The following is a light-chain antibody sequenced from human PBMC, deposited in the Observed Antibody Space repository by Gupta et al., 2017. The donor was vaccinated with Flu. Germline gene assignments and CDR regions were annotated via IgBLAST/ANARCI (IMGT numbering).Light chain of an antibody. CDR3: HQYNKFPGT. CDR2: WAS. Sequence: LGERATINCKSSQGLLYSSNNKNYLAWYQQKPGQSPKLLIYWASNRDSGVPDRFSGSGSGTDFTLTISTLQAEDVAVYYCHQYNKFPGTFGQGTKLEIK. CDR1: QGLLYSSNNKNY. J-gene: IGKJ1*01. V-gene: IGKV4-1*01.